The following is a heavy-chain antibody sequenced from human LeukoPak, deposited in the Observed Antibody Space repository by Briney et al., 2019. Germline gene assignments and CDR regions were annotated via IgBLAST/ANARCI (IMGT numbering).Heavy chain of an antibody. CDR3: ARDPYCGGDCGGYYGMDV. CDR2: INPNSGGT. Sequence: ASVKVSCKASGYTFTGYYMHWVRQAPGQGLEWMGWINPNSGGTNYAQKFQGRVTMTRDTSISTAYMELSRLRSDDTAVYYCARDPYCGGDCGGYYGMDVWGQGTTVTVSS. J-gene: IGHJ6*02. V-gene: IGHV1-2*02. CDR1: GYTFTGYY. D-gene: IGHD2-21*02.